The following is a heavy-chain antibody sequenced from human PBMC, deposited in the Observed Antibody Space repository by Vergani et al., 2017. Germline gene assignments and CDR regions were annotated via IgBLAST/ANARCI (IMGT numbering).Heavy chain of an antibody. Sequence: EVQLVESGGGLVKPGGSLRLSCAAAGFSFRRYSRKWVGQAPGKGREWVASISGSSSYVFYRDSVEGRFTITRDNAKKSVYLQMNSLRAEDTAMYFCARGLFYCTPIRCSPPSYWGQGTQVTVSS. V-gene: IGHV3-21*01. CDR1: GFSFRRYS. CDR3: ARGLFYCTPIRCSPPSY. J-gene: IGHJ4*02. CDR2: ISGSSSYV. D-gene: IGHD2-8*01.